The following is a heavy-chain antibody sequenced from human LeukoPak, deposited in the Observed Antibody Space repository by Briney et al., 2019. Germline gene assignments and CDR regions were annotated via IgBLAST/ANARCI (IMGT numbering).Heavy chain of an antibody. D-gene: IGHD3-16*01. Sequence: GGSLRLSCAASGFTFRRHAMHWVRQAPGKGLEWVASINHNGNVNYYVGSVKGRFTISRDNAKNSLYLQMSNLRAEDTAVYFCARGGGLDVWGQGATVTVSS. CDR3: ARGGGLDV. CDR2: INHNGNVN. J-gene: IGHJ6*02. V-gene: IGHV3-7*03. CDR1: GFTFRRHA.